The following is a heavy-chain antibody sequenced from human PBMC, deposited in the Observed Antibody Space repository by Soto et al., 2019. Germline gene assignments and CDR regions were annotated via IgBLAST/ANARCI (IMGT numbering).Heavy chain of an antibody. J-gene: IGHJ6*02. CDR2: ISAYDGNT. D-gene: IGHD3-22*01. Sequence: ASVKVSCEACGDSFTSYGIDWVRQAPGQGLEWLGWISAYDGNTKYAQILQGRVSLTTDTSTNTAYMELRSLRSDDTAMYFCARGGYYDSSGSRNYYYYGMNVWGQGTTVTVSS. CDR3: ARGGYYDSSGSRNYYYYGMNV. CDR1: GDSFTSYG. V-gene: IGHV1-18*01.